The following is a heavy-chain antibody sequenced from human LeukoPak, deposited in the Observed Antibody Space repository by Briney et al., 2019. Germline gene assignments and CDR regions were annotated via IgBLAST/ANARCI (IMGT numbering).Heavy chain of an antibody. D-gene: IGHD2-2*02. V-gene: IGHV4-61*02. CDR2: IYTSGST. CDR3: ARDTVGYCSSTSCYTSRYFDL. CDR1: GDSISSGSYY. J-gene: IGHJ2*01. Sequence: SETLSLTCTVSGDSISSGSYYWSWIRQPAGKGLEWIGRIYTSGSTNYNPSLKSRVTMSVDTSKNQFSLKLSSVTAADTAVYYCARDTVGYCSSTSCYTSRYFDLWAVAPWSLSPQ.